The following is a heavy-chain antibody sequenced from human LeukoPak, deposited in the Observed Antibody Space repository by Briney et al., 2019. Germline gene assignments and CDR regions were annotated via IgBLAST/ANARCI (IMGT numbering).Heavy chain of an antibody. CDR1: GGSTSSRSYY. CDR2: IYYSGST. V-gene: IGHV4-39*01. Sequence: SQTLSPTCTVAGGSTSSRSYYWGWIRHPPGKGLEWIGSIYYSGSTYYNPSLKSRVTISVDTSKNQFSLKLSSVTAADTAVYYRARPHGNWFDPWGQGTLVTVSS. CDR3: ARPHGNWFDP. J-gene: IGHJ5*02.